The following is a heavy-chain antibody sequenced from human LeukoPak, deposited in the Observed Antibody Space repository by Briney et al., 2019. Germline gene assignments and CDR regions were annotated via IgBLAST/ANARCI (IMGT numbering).Heavy chain of an antibody. CDR3: SRDPTYYLRYGYFDY. CDR2: IRYDGTNK. D-gene: IGHD1-26*01. J-gene: IGHJ4*02. CDR1: GFTFSNYG. Sequence: PGGSLRLSCAASGFTFSNYGMHWVRQAPGKGLEWVAFIRYDGTNKYYADSVKGRLTISRDNSKNTLYLQMSSLRAEDTAVYYCSRDPTYYLRYGYFDYWGQGALVTVSS. V-gene: IGHV3-30*02.